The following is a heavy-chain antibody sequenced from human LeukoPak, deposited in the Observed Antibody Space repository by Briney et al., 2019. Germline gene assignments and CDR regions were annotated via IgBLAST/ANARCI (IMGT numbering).Heavy chain of an antibody. D-gene: IGHD3-10*01. CDR2: IYYSGST. V-gene: IGHV4-39*01. Sequence: SETLSLTCTVSGGSISSSSYYWGWIRQPPGKGLEWIGSIYYSGSTYYNPSLKSRVTISVDTSKNQFSLKLSSVTAADTAVYYCASGVVRGVPLDYWGQGTLVTVSS. CDR3: ASGVVRGVPLDY. CDR1: GGSISSSSYY. J-gene: IGHJ4*02.